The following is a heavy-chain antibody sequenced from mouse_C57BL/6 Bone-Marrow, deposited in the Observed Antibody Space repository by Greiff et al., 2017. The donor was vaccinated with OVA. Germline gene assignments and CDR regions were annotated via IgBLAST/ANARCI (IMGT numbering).Heavy chain of an antibody. CDR2: ISSGGDYI. V-gene: IGHV5-9-1*02. D-gene: IGHD2-4*01. Sequence: EVKLVESGEGLVKPGGSLKLSCAASGFTFSSYAMSWVRQTPEKRLEWVAYISSGGDYIYYADTVKGRFTISRDNARNTLYLQMSSLKSEDTAMYYCTRDPGLRRGYAMDYWGQGTSVTVSS. CDR3: TRDPGLRRGYAMDY. J-gene: IGHJ4*01. CDR1: GFTFSSYA.